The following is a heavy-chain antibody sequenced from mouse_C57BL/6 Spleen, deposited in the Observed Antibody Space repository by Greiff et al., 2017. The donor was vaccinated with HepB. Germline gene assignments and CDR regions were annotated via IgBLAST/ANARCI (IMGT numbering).Heavy chain of an antibody. J-gene: IGHJ3*01. D-gene: IGHD2-4*01. V-gene: IGHV5-4*01. CDR1: GFTFSSYA. CDR2: ISDGGSYT. CDR3: ARDQEITTRKAWFAY. Sequence: EVKVVESGGGLVKPGGSLKLSCAASGFTFSSYAMSWVRQTPEKRLEWVATISDGGSYTYYPDNVKGRFTISRDNAKNNLYLQMSHLKSEDTAMYYCARDQEITTRKAWFAYWGQGTLVTVSA.